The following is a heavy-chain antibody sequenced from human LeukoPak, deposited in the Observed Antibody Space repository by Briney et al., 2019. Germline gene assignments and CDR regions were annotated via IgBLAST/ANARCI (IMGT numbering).Heavy chain of an antibody. CDR3: VSRESGELLSNSYYYYMDV. Sequence: PSETLSLTCTVSGGSISRSGYYWGWIRQPPGKGLEWIGSMYHSGSTYYNPSLKSRVTISVDTSKNQFSLKLSSVTAADTAVYYCVSRESGELLSNSYYYYMDVWGKGTTVTISS. V-gene: IGHV4-39*01. CDR2: MYHSGST. CDR1: GGSISRSGYY. J-gene: IGHJ6*03. D-gene: IGHD1-26*01.